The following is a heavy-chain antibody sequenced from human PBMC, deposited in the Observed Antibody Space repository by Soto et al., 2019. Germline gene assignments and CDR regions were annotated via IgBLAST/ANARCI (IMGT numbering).Heavy chain of an antibody. D-gene: IGHD1-7*01. Sequence: EVQLLESGGGLVQPGGSLRLSCAASGFTFSSYVMNWVRQAPGKGLECVSGISGSGGSTYYADSVKGRFTISRDNSKNTLYLQMNSLRAEDTAVYYCAKDLNWNYVFDYWGQGTLVTVYS. CDR2: ISGSGGST. CDR1: GFTFSSYV. CDR3: AKDLNWNYVFDY. J-gene: IGHJ4*02. V-gene: IGHV3-23*01.